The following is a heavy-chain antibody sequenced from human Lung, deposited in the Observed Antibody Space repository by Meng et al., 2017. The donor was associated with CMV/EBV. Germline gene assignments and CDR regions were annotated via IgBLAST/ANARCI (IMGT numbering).Heavy chain of an antibody. V-gene: IGHV4-39*02. D-gene: IGHD1-14*01. J-gene: IGHJ5*02. CDR1: GGSISSTSDY. CDR2: IYYSGTT. CDR3: ARRPPALTGNWFDP. Sequence: SETLSLXXSVSGGSISSTSDYWGWIRQPPGKGLEWIGSIYYSGTTYYNPSLKSRVTVSVDTSKNHLSLTLSAVTAADTAVYYCARRPPALTGNWFDPWGQGXLVTVSS.